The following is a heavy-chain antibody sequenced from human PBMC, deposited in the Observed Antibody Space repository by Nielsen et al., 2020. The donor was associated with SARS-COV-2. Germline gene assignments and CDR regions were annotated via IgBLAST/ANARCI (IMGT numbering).Heavy chain of an antibody. CDR3: ARDKNDDILTGWLYYYYGMDV. V-gene: IGHV1-69*01. J-gene: IGHJ6*02. Sequence: WVRQAPGQGLEWMGGIIPIFGTANYAQKFQGRVTITADESTSTAYMELSSLRSDDTAVYYCARDKNDDILTGWLYYYYGMDVWGQGTTVTVSS. CDR2: IIPIFGTA. D-gene: IGHD3-9*01.